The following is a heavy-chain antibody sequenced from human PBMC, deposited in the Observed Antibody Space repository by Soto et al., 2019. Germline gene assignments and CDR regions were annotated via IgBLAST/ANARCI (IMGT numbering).Heavy chain of an antibody. CDR2: IIPIFGTA. Sequence: QVQLVQSGAEVKKPGSSVKVSCKASGGTFSSYAISWVRQAPGQGLEWMGGIIPIFGTANYAQKFQGRVTITADKSPSTAYMELSSLRSEDTAVYYCARDAGPDYSIYYYYGMDGWGQGTTVTVSS. D-gene: IGHD4-4*01. V-gene: IGHV1-69*06. J-gene: IGHJ6*02. CDR1: GGTFSSYA. CDR3: ARDAGPDYSIYYYYGMDG.